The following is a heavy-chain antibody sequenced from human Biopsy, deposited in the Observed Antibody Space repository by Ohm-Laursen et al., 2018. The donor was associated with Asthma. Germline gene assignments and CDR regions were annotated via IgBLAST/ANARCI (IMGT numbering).Heavy chain of an antibody. J-gene: IGHJ4*02. CDR3: AKRRGYSGHDNDY. Sequence: RSLRLSCSASGFAFDSYAMYWVRQSPGKGLEWMAVISYDGNHKFYEDSVKGRFTISRDNSKNTLYLQMNSLRTEDTAVYYCAKRRGYSGHDNDYWGQGTLVIVSS. CDR2: ISYDGNHK. D-gene: IGHD5-12*01. V-gene: IGHV3-30*18. CDR1: GFAFDSYA.